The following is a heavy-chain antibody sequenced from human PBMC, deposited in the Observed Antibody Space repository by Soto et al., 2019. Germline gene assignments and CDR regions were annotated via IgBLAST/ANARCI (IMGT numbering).Heavy chain of an antibody. V-gene: IGHV3-23*01. CDR2: ISGSGGST. D-gene: IGHD2-15*01. CDR3: AKDGRLYCSGGSCYSNY. CDR1: GFTFSSYA. J-gene: IGHJ4*02. Sequence: GGSLRLSCAASGFTFSSYAMSWVRQAPGKGLEWVSAISGSGGSTYYADSVKGRFTISRDNSKNTLYLQMNSLRAEDTAVYYCAKDGRLYCSGGSCYSNYWGQGTLVTVSS.